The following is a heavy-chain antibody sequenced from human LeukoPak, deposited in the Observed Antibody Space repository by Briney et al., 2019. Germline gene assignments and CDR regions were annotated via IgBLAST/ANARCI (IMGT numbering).Heavy chain of an antibody. V-gene: IGHV3-30-3*01. CDR3: ARVLYSGSYFDY. J-gene: IGHJ4*02. CDR1: GFTFSSYA. D-gene: IGHD1-26*01. CDR2: ISYDGSNK. Sequence: PGRSLRLSCAASGFTFSSYAMHWVRQAPGKGLEGVAVISYDGSNKYYADSVKGRFTISRDNSKNTLYLQMNSLRAEDTAVYYCARVLYSGSYFDYWGQGTLVTVSS.